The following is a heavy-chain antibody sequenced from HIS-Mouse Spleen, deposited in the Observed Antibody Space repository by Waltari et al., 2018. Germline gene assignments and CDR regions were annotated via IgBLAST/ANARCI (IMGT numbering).Heavy chain of an antibody. CDR1: GFTFSRYS. Sequence: EVQLVESGGGLVQPGGSLRLSWDASGFTFSRYSMNWVRQAPGKGPEWVPYISSSSSTIYYADSVKGRFTISRDNAKNSLYLQMNSLRAEDTAVYYCASHYSGSYYFDYWGQGTLVTVSS. D-gene: IGHD1-26*01. CDR2: ISSSSSTI. J-gene: IGHJ4*02. CDR3: ASHYSGSYYFDY. V-gene: IGHV3-48*01.